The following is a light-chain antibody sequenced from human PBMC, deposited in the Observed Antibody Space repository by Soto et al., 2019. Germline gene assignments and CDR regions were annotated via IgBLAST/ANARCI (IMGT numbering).Light chain of an antibody. Sequence: EIVLTQSPATVSLSPGERATLSCRASPSLNNNYLAWYQTKPGQSPRLLIYGASTRASGIPDRFSGSGSGTDFTLTITRLEPEDFAVYYCQNYGGSLPWTFGPGTKVEI. CDR1: PSLNNNY. V-gene: IGKV3-20*01. CDR2: GAS. J-gene: IGKJ1*01. CDR3: QNYGGSLPWT.